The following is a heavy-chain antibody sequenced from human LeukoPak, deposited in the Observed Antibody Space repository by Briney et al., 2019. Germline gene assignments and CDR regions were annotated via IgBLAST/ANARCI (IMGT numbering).Heavy chain of an antibody. D-gene: IGHD3-16*01. V-gene: IGHV3-7*01. J-gene: IGHJ5*02. CDR1: GFTFPTHW. Sequence: QPGGSLRLSRAASGFTFPTHWMNWVRQAPGKGLEWVANIKHDGREKYYVDSVRGRFTISRDNAKKSLSLQMNSLRAEDTAVYYCVRGAGGVVPKYNWFDPWGQGTLVTVSS. CDR2: IKHDGREK. CDR3: VRGAGGVVPKYNWFDP.